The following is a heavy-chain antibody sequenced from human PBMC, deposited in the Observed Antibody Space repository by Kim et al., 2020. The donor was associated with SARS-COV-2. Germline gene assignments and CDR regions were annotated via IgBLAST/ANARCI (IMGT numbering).Heavy chain of an antibody. CDR3: ARDTPHYYGSGSYYEYYYYYGMDV. CDR1: GFIFSSYA. Sequence: GGSLRLSCAASGFIFSSYAMHWVRHAPGKGLEWVAVISYDGSNKYYADSVKGRFTISRDNSKNTLYLQMNSLRAEDTAVYYCARDTPHYYGSGSYYEYYYYYGMDVWGQGTTVTVSS. D-gene: IGHD3-10*01. J-gene: IGHJ6*02. CDR2: ISYDGSNK. V-gene: IGHV3-30*04.